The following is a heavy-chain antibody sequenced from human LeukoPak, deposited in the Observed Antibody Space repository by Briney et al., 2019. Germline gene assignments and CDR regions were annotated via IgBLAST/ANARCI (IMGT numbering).Heavy chain of an antibody. CDR1: GYIFTSYD. CDR3: ARALSWTTESYYYMHV. CDR2: MNPSSGNT. D-gene: IGHD3/OR15-3a*01. V-gene: IGHV1-8*01. Sequence: GSVKVSCKTSGYIFTSYDINWVSQATGQGLEWMGCMNPSSGNTGYVQKIQGRIIMTKNTSRTTLYLELSSQKAEDTAVYYCARALSWTTESYYYMHVWGKGGTVSVSS. J-gene: IGHJ6*03.